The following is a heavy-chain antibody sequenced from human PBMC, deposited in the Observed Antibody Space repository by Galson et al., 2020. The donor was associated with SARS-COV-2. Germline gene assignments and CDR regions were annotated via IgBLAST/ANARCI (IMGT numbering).Heavy chain of an antibody. D-gene: IGHD3-16*01. V-gene: IGHV3-23*01. CDR2: ISGNAGSI. CDR1: GFTFRDYA. J-gene: IGHJ4*02. CDR3: AKDGGTSILLLSYSDS. Sequence: GGSLRLSCAASGFTFRDYAMSWVRQAPGKGLEWVSVISGNAGSINYADSVKGRFTISRDYAENTLYLQMNSLSAEDTAVYFCAKDGGTSILLLSYSDSWGQGALVTVSS.